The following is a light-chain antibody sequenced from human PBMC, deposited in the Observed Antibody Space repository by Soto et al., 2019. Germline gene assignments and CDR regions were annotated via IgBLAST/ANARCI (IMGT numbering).Light chain of an antibody. CDR1: SSNIGAGYD. V-gene: IGLV1-40*01. CDR2: HNS. Sequence: QSVLTQPPSVSGAPGQRVTISCTGSSSNIGAGYDVHWYQQLPGTAPKLLIYHNSNRPSGVPDRFSGSKSGTSASLAITGLQAEDEADYYCQSYASSLSGYVFGTGTKVTV. CDR3: QSYASSLSGYV. J-gene: IGLJ1*01.